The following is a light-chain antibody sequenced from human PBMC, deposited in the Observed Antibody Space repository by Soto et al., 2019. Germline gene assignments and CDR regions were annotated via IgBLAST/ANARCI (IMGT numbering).Light chain of an antibody. CDR3: QQYSSYSLT. Sequence: DMELTQSPSTLSASVGDRVTISCRTSQIINTWLTWYQQKPGKAPKLLIYDVSTLESGVPSRFSGSGSGTLFTLTISSLQPDDLATYYCQQYSSYSLTFGGGTKVDIK. J-gene: IGKJ4*01. V-gene: IGKV1-5*01. CDR1: QIINTW. CDR2: DVS.